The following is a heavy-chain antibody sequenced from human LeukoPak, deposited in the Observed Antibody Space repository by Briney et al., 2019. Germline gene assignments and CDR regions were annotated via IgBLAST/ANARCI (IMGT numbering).Heavy chain of an antibody. CDR2: IFYSGST. Sequence: PSETLSLTCTVSGGSISGYYWSWIRQPPGKGLEWIGYIFYSGSTNYNPSLKSRVTISVDTSKNQFSLNLSSVTAADTAVYYCARLFRSGSYYTSLDYWGQGTQVTVSS. J-gene: IGHJ4*02. CDR1: GGSISGYY. CDR3: ARLFRSGSYYTSLDY. V-gene: IGHV4-59*08. D-gene: IGHD3-10*01.